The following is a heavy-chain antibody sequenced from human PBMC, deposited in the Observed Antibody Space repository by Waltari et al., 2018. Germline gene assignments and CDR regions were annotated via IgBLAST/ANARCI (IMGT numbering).Heavy chain of an antibody. CDR1: GGTFNNSG. CDR3: AFDTSGSEDYFDF. Sequence: VHLLQSGAEAKEPGSSVKVSCKVSGGTFNNSGIGWVRQAPGQGLEWMGGVIPVLGAANYAQKFQGRVTISADESSGTAYMEMSSLRSGDTAIYFCAFDTSGSEDYFDFWGQGTLVTVSS. V-gene: IGHV1-69*01. D-gene: IGHD3-10*01. J-gene: IGHJ4*02. CDR2: VIPVLGAA.